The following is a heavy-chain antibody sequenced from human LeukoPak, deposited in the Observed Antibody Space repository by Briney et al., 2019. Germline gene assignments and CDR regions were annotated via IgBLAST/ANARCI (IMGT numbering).Heavy chain of an antibody. Sequence: PGGSLRLSCAASGFTVSSNYMSWVRQAPGKGLEWVSVIYSGGSTYYADSVKGRFTISRDNAKNSLYLQMNSLRAEDTAVYYCAKDRCSGGSCYSGVFDYWGQGTLVTVSS. V-gene: IGHV3-53*01. CDR3: AKDRCSGGSCYSGVFDY. D-gene: IGHD2-15*01. CDR2: IYSGGST. CDR1: GFTVSSNY. J-gene: IGHJ4*02.